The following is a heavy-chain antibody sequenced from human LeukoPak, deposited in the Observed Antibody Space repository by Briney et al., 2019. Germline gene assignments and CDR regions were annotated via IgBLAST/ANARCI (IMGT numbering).Heavy chain of an antibody. V-gene: IGHV3-33*06. CDR1: GFTFSSYG. CDR3: AKDEAYYYDSSGHYPLDY. Sequence: PGRSLRLSCAASGFTFSSYGMHWVRQAPGKGLEWVAVIWYDGSNKYYADSVKGRFTISRDNSKNTLYLQMNSLRAEDTAVYYCAKDEAYYYDSSGHYPLDYWGQGTLVTVSS. J-gene: IGHJ4*02. D-gene: IGHD3-22*01. CDR2: IWYDGSNK.